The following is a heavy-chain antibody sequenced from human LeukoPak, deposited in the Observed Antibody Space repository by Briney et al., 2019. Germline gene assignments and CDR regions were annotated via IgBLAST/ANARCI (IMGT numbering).Heavy chain of an antibody. Sequence: SETLSLTCAVSGGSFSGYYWNWIRQSPGKGLEWIGEINHSGSTHYNPSLKSRVTIPVDTSQKQFSLRLTSVTAADTAVYYCARGRYLTTSGGAAAGFLDYWGQGSLVTVST. CDR1: GGSFSGYY. CDR3: ARGRYLTTSGGAAAGFLDY. CDR2: INHSGST. V-gene: IGHV4-34*01. D-gene: IGHD6-13*01. J-gene: IGHJ4*02.